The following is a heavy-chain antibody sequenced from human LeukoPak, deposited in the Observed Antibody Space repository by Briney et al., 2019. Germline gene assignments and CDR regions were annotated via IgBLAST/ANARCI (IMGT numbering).Heavy chain of an antibody. CDR3: GSLDFDL. Sequence: SESLSLTCTVSGVSINRGSYHWAWIRQPPGKGLEWIGSIYYTGTAYYNPSLKSQVTISVDTSKNQFSLKVTSVTAADTAVYYCGSLDFDLGGQGTRVIVSS. V-gene: IGHV4-39*01. CDR1: GVSINRGSYH. J-gene: IGHJ5*02. CDR2: IYYTGTA.